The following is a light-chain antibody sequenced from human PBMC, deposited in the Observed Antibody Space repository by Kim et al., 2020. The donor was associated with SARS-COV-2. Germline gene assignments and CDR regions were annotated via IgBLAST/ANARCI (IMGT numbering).Light chain of an antibody. V-gene: IGKV1-27*01. CDR2: AAS. CDR1: QDIANS. CDR3: QEYNSAPWT. J-gene: IGKJ1*01. Sequence: ASVRDRFTIPCRASQDIANSLAWYQQKPGKFPQVLIYAASTLQSGVPSRFSGSGSGTEFTLTTGSLQTEDVATYYCQEYNSAPWTFGPGTKVDIK.